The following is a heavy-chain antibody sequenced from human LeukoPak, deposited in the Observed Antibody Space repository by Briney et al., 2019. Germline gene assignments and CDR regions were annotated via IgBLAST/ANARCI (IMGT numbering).Heavy chain of an antibody. CDR1: GVSISTYY. Sequence: TPSETLSLTCTVSGVSISTYYWSWLRQPPGKGLEWIGYIYYSGSNNYNPSLKSRVTISVDTSKNQFSLKLSSVTAADTAVYYCARSYGDDAFDIWGQGTMVTVSS. V-gene: IGHV4-59*08. J-gene: IGHJ3*02. D-gene: IGHD4-17*01. CDR2: IYYSGSN. CDR3: ARSYGDDAFDI.